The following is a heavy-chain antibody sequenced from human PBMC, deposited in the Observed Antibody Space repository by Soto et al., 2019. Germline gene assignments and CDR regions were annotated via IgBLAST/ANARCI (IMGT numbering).Heavy chain of an antibody. CDR2: IHHSGPT. CDR3: ARGGITAVRNYYFDH. CDR1: GDSISSSEW. Sequence: QVQLQESGPGLVKPSGTLSLNCKVSGDSISSSEWWSWVRQPPGKGLEWIAEIHHSGPTNYKPSLQSRVTITVDKSKNQISLRLSTVTAADTAVYYCARGGITAVRNYYFDHWGQGTLVTVSS. D-gene: IGHD1-20*01. J-gene: IGHJ4*02. V-gene: IGHV4-4*02.